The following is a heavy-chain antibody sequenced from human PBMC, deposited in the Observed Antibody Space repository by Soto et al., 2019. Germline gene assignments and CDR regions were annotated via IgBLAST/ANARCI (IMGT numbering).Heavy chain of an antibody. CDR1: GFTFISYA. V-gene: IGHV3-23*01. CDR2: ISGSGGST. J-gene: IGHJ4*02. Sequence: PWGSLRLSCAASGFTFISYAIIFFRHSPWKGLEWVSAISGSGGSTYYADSVKGRFTISRDNSKNTLYLQMNSLRAEDTAVYYCAKDRGYYDSSGPGGYWGQGTLVTVSS. D-gene: IGHD3-22*01. CDR3: AKDRGYYDSSGPGGY.